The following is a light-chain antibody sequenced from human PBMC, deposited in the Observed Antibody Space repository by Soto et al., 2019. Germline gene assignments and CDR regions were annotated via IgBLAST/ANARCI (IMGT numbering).Light chain of an antibody. J-gene: IGKJ1*01. Sequence: DIQMTQSPSTLSAYVGDRVTITCRASQRISRWVAWYQQKPGKVPKVLIYDVSTLGSGVPSRFSGGGSGTEFTLTITCLQPDDSATYYCQEYTTYSRTFGQGTKVEVK. V-gene: IGKV1-5*01. CDR1: QRISRW. CDR3: QEYTTYSRT. CDR2: DVS.